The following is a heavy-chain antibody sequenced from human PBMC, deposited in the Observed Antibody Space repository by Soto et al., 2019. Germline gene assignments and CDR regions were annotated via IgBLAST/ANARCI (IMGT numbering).Heavy chain of an antibody. D-gene: IGHD3-16*01. CDR2: IYYSGST. CDR1: GGSISSGGYY. Sequence: SETLSLTCTVSGGSISSGGYYWSWIRQHPGKGLEWIGYIYYSGSTYYNPSLKSRVTISVDTSKNQSSLKLSSVTAADTAVYYCARDYAEGAFDIWGQGTMVTVSS. V-gene: IGHV4-31*03. CDR3: ARDYAEGAFDI. J-gene: IGHJ3*02.